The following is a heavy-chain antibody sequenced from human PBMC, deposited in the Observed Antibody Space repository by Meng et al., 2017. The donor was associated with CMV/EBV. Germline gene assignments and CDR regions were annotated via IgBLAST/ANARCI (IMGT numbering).Heavy chain of an antibody. Sequence: SVKVSCKASGYTFTGYYMHWVRQAPGQGLEWMGWINPNSGGTNYAQKFQGRVNMTRDTSIRTAYMALSRLRSDDTAVYYCPVAVAPRGDAFDIWGQGTMVTVSS. CDR1: GYTFTGYY. V-gene: IGHV1-2*02. CDR3: PVAVAPRGDAFDI. J-gene: IGHJ3*02. CDR2: INPNSGGT. D-gene: IGHD6-19*01.